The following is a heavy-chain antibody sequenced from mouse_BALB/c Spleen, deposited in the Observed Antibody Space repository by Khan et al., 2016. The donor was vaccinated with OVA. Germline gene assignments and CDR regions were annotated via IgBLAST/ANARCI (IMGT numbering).Heavy chain of an antibody. CDR3: ARGNYYGYYFAY. Sequence: EVELVESGPGLVKPSQSLSLTCTVTGYSITSGYAWNWIRQFSGNKLEWMGYISYSGVTSYTPSLKSRISITRDPSKNQFFLQLNSVTTEETATYYCARGNYYGYYFAYWGQGTTLTVSS. D-gene: IGHD1-1*01. CDR2: ISYSGVT. CDR1: GYSITSGYA. V-gene: IGHV3-2*02. J-gene: IGHJ2*01.